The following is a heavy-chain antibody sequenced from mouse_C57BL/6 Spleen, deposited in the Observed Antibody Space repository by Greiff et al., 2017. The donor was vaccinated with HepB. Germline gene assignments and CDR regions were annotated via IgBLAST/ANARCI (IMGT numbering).Heavy chain of an antibody. Sequence: VQLQQPGAELVRPGTSVKLSCKASGYTFTSYWMHWVKQRPGQGLEWIGVIDPSDSYTNYNQKFKGKATLTVDPSSSTAYMQLSSLTSEDSAVYYCAKPPYGSSLYYAMDYWGQGTSVTVSS. CDR1: GYTFTSYW. J-gene: IGHJ4*01. CDR3: AKPPYGSSLYYAMDY. D-gene: IGHD1-1*01. CDR2: IDPSDSYT. V-gene: IGHV1-59*01.